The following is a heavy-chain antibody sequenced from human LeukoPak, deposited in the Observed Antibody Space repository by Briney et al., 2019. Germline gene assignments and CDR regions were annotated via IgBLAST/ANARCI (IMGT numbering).Heavy chain of an antibody. CDR2: ISGSGGST. Sequence: GGSLRLSCAASGFTFSSYAMSWVRQAPGKGLEWVSAISGSGGSTYYADSVKGRFTISRDNSKNTLYLQMNSLRAEDTAVYYCAKGGHSGYETLIYFDYWGQGTLVTVSS. CDR3: AKGGHSGYETLIYFDY. D-gene: IGHD5-12*01. CDR1: GFTFSSYA. J-gene: IGHJ4*02. V-gene: IGHV3-23*01.